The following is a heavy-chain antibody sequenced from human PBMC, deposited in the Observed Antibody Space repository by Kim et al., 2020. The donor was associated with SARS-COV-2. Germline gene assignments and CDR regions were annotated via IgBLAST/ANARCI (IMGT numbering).Heavy chain of an antibody. CDR2: IYYTGST. Sequence: SETLSLTCSVYGGSVGSGGYYWSWIRQPPGKGLDWMGDIYYTGSTNYNRSLKSRLTMSVDTSKNQFSLKLSSVTAADTAVYYCARVGLAAHWFDPWGQGT. J-gene: IGHJ5*02. CDR3: ARVGLAAHWFDP. D-gene: IGHD2-15*01. V-gene: IGHV4-61*08. CDR1: GGSVGSGGYY.